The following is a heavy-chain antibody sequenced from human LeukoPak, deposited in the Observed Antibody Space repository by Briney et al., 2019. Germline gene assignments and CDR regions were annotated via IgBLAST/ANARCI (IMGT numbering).Heavy chain of an antibody. CDR3: ARQDTLTHYYVMDV. Sequence: SETLSLTCTVSGGSISSSSYYWGWIRQPPGKGLEWIGNIYHSGNTYYNPSLKSRVTISVDTSKNQFSLKVSSATASDTAVYYCARQDTLTHYYVMDVWGQGTTVTVSS. D-gene: IGHD4-17*01. J-gene: IGHJ6*02. V-gene: IGHV4-39*01. CDR2: IYHSGNT. CDR1: GGSISSSSYY.